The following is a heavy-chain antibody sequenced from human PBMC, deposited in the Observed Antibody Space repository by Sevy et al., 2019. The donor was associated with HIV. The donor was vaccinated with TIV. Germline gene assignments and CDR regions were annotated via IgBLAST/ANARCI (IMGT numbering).Heavy chain of an antibody. Sequence: GGSLRLSCAASGFAPSTYGMHWVRQAPGKGLEWVAVIGYDGSNNYYADSVKGRFSISRDNSRNTLFLQMDSLRAEDTAVYYCARDPRMYGDYLLAYFDYWGQGTLVTVSS. CDR3: ARDPRMYGDYLLAYFDY. V-gene: IGHV3-33*01. J-gene: IGHJ4*02. CDR2: IGYDGSNN. CDR1: GFAPSTYG. D-gene: IGHD2-8*01.